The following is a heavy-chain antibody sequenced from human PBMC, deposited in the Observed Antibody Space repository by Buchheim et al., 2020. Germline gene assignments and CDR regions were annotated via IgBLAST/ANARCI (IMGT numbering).Heavy chain of an antibody. CDR1: VFTFSSYD. J-gene: IGHJ4*02. Sequence: QVQLVESGGGVVKPGRSLSLSCVAPVFTFSSYDMHWVRQAPGKGLEWVAVISSDGSNKNYADSVKGRFTISRDNFKNTLYLQMNSLRTEDTSVYYCANGHSDYWGQGTL. V-gene: IGHV3-30*18. CDR2: ISSDGSNK. CDR3: ANGHSDY.